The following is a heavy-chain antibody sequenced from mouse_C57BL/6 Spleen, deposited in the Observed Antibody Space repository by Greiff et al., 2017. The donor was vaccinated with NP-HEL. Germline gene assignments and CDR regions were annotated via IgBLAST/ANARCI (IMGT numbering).Heavy chain of an antibody. CDR1: GFTFSDYY. CDR3: ARQYGNYEYYAMDY. J-gene: IGHJ4*01. Sequence: EVKLVESGGGLVQPGGSLKLSCAASGFTFSDYYMYWVRQTPEKRLEWVAYISNGGGSTYYPDTVKGRFTISRDNAKNTLYLQMSRLKSEDTAMYYCARQYGNYEYYAMDYWGQGTSVTVSS. CDR2: ISNGGGST. D-gene: IGHD2-10*02. V-gene: IGHV5-12*01.